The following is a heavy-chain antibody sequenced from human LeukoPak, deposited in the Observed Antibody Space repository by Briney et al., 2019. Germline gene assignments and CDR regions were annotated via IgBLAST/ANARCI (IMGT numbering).Heavy chain of an antibody. V-gene: IGHV4-59*12. Sequence: KSSETLSLTCTVSGGSISSYYWSWIRQPPGKGLEWIGYIYYSGSTYYNPSLKSRVTISVDTSKNQFSLKLSSVTAADTAVYYCARVDYDILTGQNWFDPWGQGTLVTVSS. CDR2: IYYSGST. CDR3: ARVDYDILTGQNWFDP. D-gene: IGHD3-9*01. CDR1: GGSISSYY. J-gene: IGHJ5*02.